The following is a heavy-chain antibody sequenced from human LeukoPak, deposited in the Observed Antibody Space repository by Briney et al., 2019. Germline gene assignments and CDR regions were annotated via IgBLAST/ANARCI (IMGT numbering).Heavy chain of an antibody. Sequence: SETLSLTCTVSGGSISTYYWGWIRQPPGKGLEWIGYIYYSGSTNYNPSLKSRVTISVDTSKKQFSLKLSSVTAADTAVYYCARIGRGSSGWHYFFDYWGQGTLVTVSS. V-gene: IGHV4-59*01. D-gene: IGHD6-19*01. CDR3: ARIGRGSSGWHYFFDY. CDR1: GGSISTYY. CDR2: IYYSGST. J-gene: IGHJ4*02.